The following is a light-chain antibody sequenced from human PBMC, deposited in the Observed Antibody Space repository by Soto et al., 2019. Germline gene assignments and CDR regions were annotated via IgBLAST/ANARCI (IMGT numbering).Light chain of an antibody. CDR1: ESLSPHS. Sequence: EIVLTQSPGTLSLSPGERATLSCRASESLSPHSIAWYQQKPGQAPRLLLYGISSRATGIPDRFSGSGSGTHFTLTISRLEPEDFAVYYCLQYGSSRTFGLGTNVDI. CDR3: LQYGSSRT. J-gene: IGKJ1*01. V-gene: IGKV3-20*01. CDR2: GIS.